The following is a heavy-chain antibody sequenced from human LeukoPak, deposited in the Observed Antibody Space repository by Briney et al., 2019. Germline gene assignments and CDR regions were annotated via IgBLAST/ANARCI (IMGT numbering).Heavy chain of an antibody. V-gene: IGHV3-66*02. Sequence: GGSLRLSCAASGVTSNYFTWVRQAPGKGLEWVSVIYNGGTTYHADSVKGRFTISGDNSKSTLFVYLQMNSLRTDDTAVYYCAGGGKAARSLHYWGQGTLVTVSS. CDR3: AGGGKAARSLHY. CDR2: IYNGGTT. J-gene: IGHJ4*02. CDR1: GVTSNY. D-gene: IGHD6-25*01.